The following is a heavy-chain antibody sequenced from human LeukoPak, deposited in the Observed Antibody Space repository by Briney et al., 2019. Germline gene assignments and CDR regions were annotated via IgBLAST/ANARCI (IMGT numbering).Heavy chain of an antibody. J-gene: IGHJ4*02. CDR1: GISFSTSG. V-gene: IGHV3-33*01. CDR2: ISSDGSTA. Sequence: TGGSLRLSCAASGISFSTSGMHWVRQAAAKGLEWVAFISSDGSTAYYADSVKGRFTISRDNSKNTVYLQMNSLRAEDTAMYYCARDRGLRDLDHWGQGNLVTVSS. D-gene: IGHD3-10*01. CDR3: ARDRGLRDLDH.